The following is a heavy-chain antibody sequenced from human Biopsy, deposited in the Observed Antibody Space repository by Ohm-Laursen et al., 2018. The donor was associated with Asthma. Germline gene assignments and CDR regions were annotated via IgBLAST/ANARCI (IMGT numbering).Heavy chain of an antibody. D-gene: IGHD3-9*01. V-gene: IGHV1-3*04. CDR2: VNTGNGDT. Sequence: SVKVSCKASGYNFISFAIHWVRQAPGQRLEWMGWVNTGNGDTKYSQKFQGRVTTTRDTSASTACMELRSLRSEDTATYYCARTYYDFLTGQVKDVFGVWGQGTMVTVSS. J-gene: IGHJ3*01. CDR1: GYNFISFA. CDR3: ARTYYDFLTGQVKDVFGV.